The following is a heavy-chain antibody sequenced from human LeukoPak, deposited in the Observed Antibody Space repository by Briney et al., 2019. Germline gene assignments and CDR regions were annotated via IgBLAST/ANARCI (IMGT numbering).Heavy chain of an antibody. V-gene: IGHV3-23*01. CDR2: ISGSGGST. CDR1: GFTFSSYA. J-gene: IGHJ1*01. CDR3: AKTTGQAGSRVGYFQH. D-gene: IGHD1-1*01. Sequence: GGSLRLSCAASGFTFSSYAMSWVRQAPGKGLDWVSAISGSGGSTYYADSVKGRFTISRDNSKNTLYLQMNSLRAEDTAVYYCAKTTGQAGSRVGYFQHWGQGTLVTVSS.